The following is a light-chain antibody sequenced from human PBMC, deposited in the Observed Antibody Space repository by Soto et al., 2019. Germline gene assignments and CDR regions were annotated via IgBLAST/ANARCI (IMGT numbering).Light chain of an antibody. CDR1: QCIRSNF. CDR3: QQYGRLPPYT. Sequence: TQSAVALSLSPGERASLSCKASQCIRSNFLAWYQQKPGQAPSLLIYGASDRATGIPDRFSGSGSGTDFTLTITSLEPEDFAVYYCQQYGRLPPYTFGQGTRLEIK. J-gene: IGKJ5*01. CDR2: GAS. V-gene: IGKV3-20*01.